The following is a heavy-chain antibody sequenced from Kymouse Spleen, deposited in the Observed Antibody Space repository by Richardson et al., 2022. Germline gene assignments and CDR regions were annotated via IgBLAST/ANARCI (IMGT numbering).Heavy chain of an antibody. CDR1: GFTFSSYS. J-gene: IGHJ6*02. CDR3: ARDGIAVAVNYYYGMDV. Sequence: EVQLVESGGGLVQPGGSLRLSCAASGFTFSSYSMNWVRQAPGKGLEWVSYISSSSSTIYYADSVKGRFTISRDNAKNSLYLQMNSLRDEDTAVYYCARDGIAVAVNYYYGMDVWGQGTTVTVSS. CDR2: ISSSSSTI. V-gene: IGHV3-48*02. D-gene: IGHD6-19*01.